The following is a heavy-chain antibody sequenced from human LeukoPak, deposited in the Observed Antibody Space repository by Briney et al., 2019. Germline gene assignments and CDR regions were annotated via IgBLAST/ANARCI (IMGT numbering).Heavy chain of an antibody. D-gene: IGHD1-14*01. CDR1: GGSISSYY. Sequence: SETLSLTCTVSGGSISSYYWSWIRQPPGKGLEWIGYIYYSGSTDYNPSLKSRVTISVDTSKNQFSLKLSSVTAADTAVYYCPRGGRPRTFDIWGQGTMVTVSS. V-gene: IGHV4-59*01. J-gene: IGHJ3*02. CDR2: IYYSGST. CDR3: PRGGRPRTFDI.